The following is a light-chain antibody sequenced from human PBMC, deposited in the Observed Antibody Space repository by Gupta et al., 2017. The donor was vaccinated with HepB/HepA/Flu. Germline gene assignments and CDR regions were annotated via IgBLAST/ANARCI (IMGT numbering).Light chain of an antibody. J-gene: IGLJ2*01. V-gene: IGLV3-25*03. CDR2: KDS. CDR1: ALPKQY. Sequence: SYELPQPPPVSVSPGQTARITCSGDALPKQYAYWYQQKPGQAPVLVIYKDSERPSGIPERFSGSSSGTTVTLTISGVQAEDEADYYCQSADSSGTFVVFGGGTKLTVL. CDR3: QSADSSGTFVV.